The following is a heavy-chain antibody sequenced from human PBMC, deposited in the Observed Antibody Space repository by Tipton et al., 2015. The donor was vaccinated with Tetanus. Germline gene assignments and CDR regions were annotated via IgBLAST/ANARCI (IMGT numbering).Heavy chain of an antibody. CDR3: ARERVFSYSYGRPYFDH. D-gene: IGHD5-18*01. Sequence: GLVKPSETLSLTCTVSGGSISSYNWSWIRQPPGKGLEWIGYIYYSGSTNYNPSLKSRVTISVDTSKNQFSLKLSSVTAADTAVYYCARERVFSYSYGRPYFDHWGQGTLVTVSS. V-gene: IGHV4-59*01. CDR2: IYYSGST. CDR1: GGSISSYN. J-gene: IGHJ4*02.